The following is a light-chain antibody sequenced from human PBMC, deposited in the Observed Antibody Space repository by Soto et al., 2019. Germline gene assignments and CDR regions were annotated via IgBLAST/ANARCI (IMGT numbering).Light chain of an antibody. CDR3: SSYASSRVL. V-gene: IGLV2-14*01. J-gene: IGLJ2*01. Sequence: QSALTQPASVSGSPGQSITISCTGTISDVGGYNYVSWYQQHPGKAPKLIISEVSNRPSGVSNRFSGSKSGNTASLTISGLQAEDEADYYCSSYASSRVLFGGGTKVTVL. CDR1: ISDVGGYNY. CDR2: EVS.